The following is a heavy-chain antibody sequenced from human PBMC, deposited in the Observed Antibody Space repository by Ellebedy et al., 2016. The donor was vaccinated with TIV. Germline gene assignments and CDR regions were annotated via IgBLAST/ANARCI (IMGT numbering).Heavy chain of an antibody. CDR2: IRTKANNYAT. Sequence: GESLKISXAASGFTFSGSAMHWVRQASGEGLEWVGRIRTKANNYATAYAASVKGRFTISRDDSENTAYLQMNSLKTEDTAVYYCTLTLDCITSSCYPVWGKGTTVTVSS. V-gene: IGHV3-73*01. D-gene: IGHD2-2*01. CDR3: TLTLDCITSSCYPV. CDR1: GFTFSGSA. J-gene: IGHJ6*04.